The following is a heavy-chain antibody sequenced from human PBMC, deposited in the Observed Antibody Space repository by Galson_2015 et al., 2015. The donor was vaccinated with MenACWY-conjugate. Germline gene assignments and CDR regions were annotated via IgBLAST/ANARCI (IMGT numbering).Heavy chain of an antibody. CDR1: GGSISSSNYY. CDR3: ARLPSTNSWYWYFEL. CDR2: IYYSGDT. D-gene: IGHD2-2*01. Sequence: SETLSLTCPVSGGSISSSNYYWGWIRQPPGKGLEWIGNIYYSGDTYYNPSLKSRVSISVDTSKNQFSLKLSSVSAADTAVYYCARLPSTNSWYWYFELWGRGTLVTVSS. J-gene: IGHJ2*01. V-gene: IGHV4-39*01.